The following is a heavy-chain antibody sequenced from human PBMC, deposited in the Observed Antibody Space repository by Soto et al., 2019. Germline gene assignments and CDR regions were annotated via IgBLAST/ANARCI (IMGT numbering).Heavy chain of an antibody. D-gene: IGHD3-22*01. J-gene: IGHJ4*02. V-gene: IGHV4-59*01. Sequence: QVQLQESGPGLVKPSETLSLTCTVSGGSISSYYWSWIRQPPGKGLEWIGYIYYSGSTNYNPSLKSRVTISVDTSKNQFSLKLSSVTAADTAVYYCAGGSGVYDSSGYSFPPFDYWGQGTLVTVSS. CDR1: GGSISSYY. CDR2: IYYSGST. CDR3: AGGSGVYDSSGYSFPPFDY.